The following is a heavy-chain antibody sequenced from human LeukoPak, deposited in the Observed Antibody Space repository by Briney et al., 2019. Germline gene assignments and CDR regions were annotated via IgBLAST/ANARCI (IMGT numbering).Heavy chain of an antibody. CDR3: ATDYDFWSGYYTGYYYYYMDV. D-gene: IGHD3-3*01. CDR1: GGTFSSYA. Sequence: SVKVSCKASGGTFSSYAISWVRRAPGQGLEWMGGIIPIFGQANYAKKFQGRVTITTDESTSTAYMELSSLRSEDTAVYYCATDYDFWSGYYTGYYYYYMDVWGKGTTVTVSS. J-gene: IGHJ6*03. CDR2: IIPIFGQA. V-gene: IGHV1-69*05.